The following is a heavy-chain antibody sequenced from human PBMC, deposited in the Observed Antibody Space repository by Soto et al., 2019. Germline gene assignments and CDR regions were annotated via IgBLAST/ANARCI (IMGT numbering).Heavy chain of an antibody. CDR2: VIPIVGQA. CDR1: GGTFSSYV. V-gene: IGHV1-69*01. CDR3: ARVGGVGAPPGTDF. J-gene: IGHJ4*02. Sequence: QLVQSGAEVKKPGSSVKISCKASGGTFSSYVISWLQQAPGQGLEWMGGVIPIVGQAYYAPNLQGRVTITSDGSTRTAYMELNRLTSADTAVYFCARVGGVGAPPGTDFWGQGTLGTVS. D-gene: IGHD1-26*01.